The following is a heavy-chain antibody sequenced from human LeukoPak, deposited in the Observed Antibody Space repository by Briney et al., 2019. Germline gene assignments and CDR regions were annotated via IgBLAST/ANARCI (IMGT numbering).Heavy chain of an antibody. J-gene: IGHJ4*02. CDR2: ISGSGGST. V-gene: IGHV3-23*01. CDR3: ARVAGATAYYYFDY. D-gene: IGHD5-12*01. CDR1: GFTFSSYA. Sequence: GGSLRLSCAASGFTFSSYAMSWVRQAPGKGLEWVSVISGSGGSTYYADSVKGRFTISRDNSKNTLYLQMNSLRAEDTAVYHCARVAGATAYYYFDYWGQGTLVTVSS.